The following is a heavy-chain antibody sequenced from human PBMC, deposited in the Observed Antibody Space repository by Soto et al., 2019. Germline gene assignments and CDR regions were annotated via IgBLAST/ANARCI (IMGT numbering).Heavy chain of an antibody. J-gene: IGHJ4*02. D-gene: IGHD3-22*01. Sequence: GGSLRLSCAASGFTFSSYAMNWVRQAPGKGLEWVSVISDSGGSTYYADSVKGRFTISRDNSKNTLYVQVNSLRAEDTAVYYYAKAISDYYAPLDHWGQGTRVTVSS. CDR1: GFTFSSYA. CDR2: ISDSGGST. V-gene: IGHV3-23*01. CDR3: AKAISDYYAPLDH.